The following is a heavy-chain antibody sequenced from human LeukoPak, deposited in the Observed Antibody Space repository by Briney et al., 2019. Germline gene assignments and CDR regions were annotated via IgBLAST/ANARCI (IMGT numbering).Heavy chain of an antibody. CDR1: GGSISSYY. CDR2: IHTSGST. CDR3: AREYGSSLIFDY. Sequence: SETLSLTCTVSGGSISSYYWSWIRQAAGKGLEWIGRIHTSGSTNYNASLKSRLTMSVDTPKNQFSLNLTSMTAADTAVYYCAREYGSSLIFDYWGKGTLVTVSS. J-gene: IGHJ4*02. V-gene: IGHV4-4*07. D-gene: IGHD6-13*01.